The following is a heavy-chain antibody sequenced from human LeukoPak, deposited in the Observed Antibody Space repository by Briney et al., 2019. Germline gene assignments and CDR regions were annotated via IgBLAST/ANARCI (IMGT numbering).Heavy chain of an antibody. D-gene: IGHD3-22*01. J-gene: IGHJ4*02. CDR1: GFTFSSYG. Sequence: GRSLRLSCAASGFTFSSYGMHWVRRAPGKGLEWVAVIWYDGSNKYYADSVKGRFTISRDNSKNTLYLEMNSLRAEDTAVYYCARDYYYDSSGYWDYYFDYWGQGTLVSVSS. CDR3: ARDYYYDSSGYWDYYFDY. CDR2: IWYDGSNK. V-gene: IGHV3-33*01.